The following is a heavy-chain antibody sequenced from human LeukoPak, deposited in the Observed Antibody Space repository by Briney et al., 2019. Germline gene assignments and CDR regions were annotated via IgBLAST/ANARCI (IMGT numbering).Heavy chain of an antibody. J-gene: IGHJ6*02. V-gene: IGHV1-8*01. CDR1: GYTFTSYD. CDR3: ARDTEVVVAAIYYYYYGMDV. CDR2: MNPNSGNT. Sequence: ASVKVSCKASGYTFTSYDINWVRQATGQGLEWMGWMNPNSGNTGYAQKFQGRVTMTRNTSISTAYMELSSLRSDDTAVYYCARDTEVVVAAIYYYYYGMDVWGQGTTVTVSS. D-gene: IGHD2-15*01.